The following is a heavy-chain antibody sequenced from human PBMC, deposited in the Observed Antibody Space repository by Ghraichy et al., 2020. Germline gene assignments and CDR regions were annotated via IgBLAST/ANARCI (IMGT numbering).Heavy chain of an antibody. D-gene: IGHD5-18*01. CDR1: GFTFDDYT. Sequence: GESLNISYAASGFTFDDYTMHWVRQAPGKGLQWVSLISWDGSSAFYADSVKGRFTISRDNSKNSLYLQMKSLRSEDTALYYCAKCPGHSYGGWGAFDIWGQGTMVTVSS. CDR3: AKCPGHSYGGWGAFDI. J-gene: IGHJ3*02. V-gene: IGHV3-43*01. CDR2: ISWDGSSA.